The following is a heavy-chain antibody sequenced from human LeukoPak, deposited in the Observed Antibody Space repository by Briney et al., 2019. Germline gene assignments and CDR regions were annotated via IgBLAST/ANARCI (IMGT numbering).Heavy chain of an antibody. CDR2: IWYDGSNK. Sequence: GGSLRLSCAASGFTFSSFAMHWVRQSPGKGLEWVAVIWYDGSNKLYADSVKGRFTISRDNSRNTLYLQMNSLSAEDTAVYYCARSYGWLPGGMWGQGTLVTVSS. D-gene: IGHD5-12*01. CDR1: GFTFSSFA. CDR3: ARSYGWLPGGM. V-gene: IGHV3-33*01. J-gene: IGHJ4*02.